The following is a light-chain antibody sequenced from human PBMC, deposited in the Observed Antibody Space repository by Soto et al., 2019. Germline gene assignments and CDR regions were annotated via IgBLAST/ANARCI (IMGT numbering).Light chain of an antibody. Sequence: DIQMTQSPSTLSASVGDRVIITCRASQSIGSWLAWYQQKPGKAPKLLIYDASSLDSGFPSRFSGSGSGTEFTLTISRLQPDDFVTYFCQQYKSYPWTFGQGTKVEIK. V-gene: IGKV1-5*01. CDR3: QQYKSYPWT. CDR1: QSIGSW. CDR2: DAS. J-gene: IGKJ1*01.